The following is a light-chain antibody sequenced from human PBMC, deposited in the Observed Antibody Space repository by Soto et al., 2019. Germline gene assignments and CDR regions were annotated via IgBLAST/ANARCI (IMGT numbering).Light chain of an antibody. Sequence: DIQMTQSPSTLSASVGDTVTITCRASQSFSTWLAWYQQKPGRAPKLLIYKASTLKSGVPSRFSGSGSGTEFTLTISSLQPDDFATYYCQQSYSTSWTFGQGTKVDIK. V-gene: IGKV1-5*03. CDR3: QQSYSTSWT. CDR1: QSFSTW. CDR2: KAS. J-gene: IGKJ1*01.